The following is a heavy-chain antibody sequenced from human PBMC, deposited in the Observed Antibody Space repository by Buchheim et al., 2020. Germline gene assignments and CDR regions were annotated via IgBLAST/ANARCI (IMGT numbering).Heavy chain of an antibody. Sequence: QVQLVQSGAEVKKPGSSVKVSCKASGGTFNNYGVSWVRQAPGQGLEWMGGVFPKVGTATYAQNFQGRVTITADDSTGIAYLELSTLRSDDTAVYYCARDRYYVGSGYFYESVYWGQGTL. J-gene: IGHJ4*02. CDR3: ARDRYYVGSGYFYESVY. CDR2: VFPKVGTA. CDR1: GGTFNNYG. V-gene: IGHV1-69*01. D-gene: IGHD3-22*01.